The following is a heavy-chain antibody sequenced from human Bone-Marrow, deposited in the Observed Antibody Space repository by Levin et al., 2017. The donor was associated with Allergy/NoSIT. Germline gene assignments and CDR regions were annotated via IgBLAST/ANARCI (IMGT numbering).Heavy chain of an antibody. J-gene: IGHJ6*02. V-gene: IGHV1-2*06. D-gene: IGHD3-3*01. CDR3: WVSKGDFDV. CDR1: GYTFTDQN. CDR2: ITPESGGT. Sequence: GASVKVSCKTSGYTFTDQNIHWVRQAPGHGLEWMGRITPESGGTHYSPKMEGRVTLTRDTSSSTAYMELSRLSLDDAAVYYCWVSKGDFDVWGQGTAVTVSS.